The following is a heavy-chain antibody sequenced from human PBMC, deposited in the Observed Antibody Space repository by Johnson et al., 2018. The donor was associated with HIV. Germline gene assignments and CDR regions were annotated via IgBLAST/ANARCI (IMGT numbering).Heavy chain of an antibody. CDR3: ARGKKQWLDEDAFDI. D-gene: IGHD6-19*01. J-gene: IGHJ3*02. V-gene: IGHV3-30-3*01. CDR1: GFTFSSYA. CDR2: ISYDGSNK. Sequence: QVQLVESGGGVVQPGRSLRLSCAASGFTFSSYAMHWVRQAPGKGLEWVAVISYDGSNKYYADSVKGRFTISRDNSKNTLYLQMNSLRAEDTAVYYCARGKKQWLDEDAFDIWGQWTMVTVSS.